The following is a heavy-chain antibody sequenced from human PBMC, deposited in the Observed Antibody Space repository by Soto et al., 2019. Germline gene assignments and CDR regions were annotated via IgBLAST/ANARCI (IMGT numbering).Heavy chain of an antibody. J-gene: IGHJ4*02. CDR3: AKSRALRYYFDY. CDR2: ISGSGGST. D-gene: IGHD1-26*01. Sequence: GGSLSLSCAASGFTFSSYAMSWVRQAPGKGLEWVSAISGSGGSTYYADSVKGRFTISRDNSKNTLYLQMNSLRAEDTAVYYCAKSRALRYYFDYWGQGTLVTVSS. V-gene: IGHV3-23*01. CDR1: GFTFSSYA.